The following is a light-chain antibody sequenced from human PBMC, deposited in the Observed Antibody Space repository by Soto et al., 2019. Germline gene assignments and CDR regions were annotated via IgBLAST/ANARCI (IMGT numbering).Light chain of an antibody. CDR2: EGS. CDR1: SSDVGSYNF. Sequence: QSALTQPASVSGSPGQSITISCTGTSSDVGSYNFVSWYQQHPGKAPKLMIYEGSRRPSGVSNRFSGSYSGNTASLTISGLQAEDEADYYCCSYAASDTRVFGAGTKLTVL. V-gene: IGLV2-23*01. CDR3: CSYAASDTRV. J-gene: IGLJ1*01.